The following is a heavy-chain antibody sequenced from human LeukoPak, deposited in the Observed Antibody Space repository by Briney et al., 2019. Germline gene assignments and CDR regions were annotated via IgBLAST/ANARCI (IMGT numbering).Heavy chain of an antibody. CDR3: ARGGDIVLMVYAVPSSDFDY. J-gene: IGHJ4*02. D-gene: IGHD2-8*01. Sequence: ASVKVSCKASGYTFTSYYMHWVRQAPGQGLEWMGVINPSGGYTSYYQKFQGRVTMTRDTSTSTVCMELSRLRSEDTAVYYCARGGDIVLMVYAVPSSDFDYWGQGTLVTVSS. V-gene: IGHV1-46*01. CDR1: GYTFTSYY. CDR2: INPSGGYT.